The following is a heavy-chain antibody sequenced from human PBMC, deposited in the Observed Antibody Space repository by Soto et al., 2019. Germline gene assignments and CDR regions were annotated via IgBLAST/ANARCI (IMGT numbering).Heavy chain of an antibody. CDR3: ARDQAVPFITVTTFDY. CDR2: ISYDGSNK. J-gene: IGHJ4*02. CDR1: GFTFSSYA. Sequence: QVQLVESGGGVVQPGRSLRLSCAASGFTFSSYAMHWVRQAPGKGLEWVAVISYDGSNKYYADSVKGRFTISRDNSKNTLYLQMNSLRAEDTAVYYCARDQAVPFITVTTFDYWGQGTLVTVSS. D-gene: IGHD4-17*01. V-gene: IGHV3-30-3*01.